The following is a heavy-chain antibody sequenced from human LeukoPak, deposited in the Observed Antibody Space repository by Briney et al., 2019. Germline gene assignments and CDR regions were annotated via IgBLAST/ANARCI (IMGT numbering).Heavy chain of an antibody. CDR3: ARGVTGRLNY. Sequence: SETLSLTCAVSGGSISSGGYSWSWIRQPPGKGLEWIGYIYHSGSTYYNPSLKSRVTISVDRSKNQFSLKLSSVTAADTAVYYCARGVTGRLNYWGQGTLVTVSS. CDR2: IYHSGST. V-gene: IGHV4-30-2*01. CDR1: GGSISSGGYS. D-gene: IGHD1-1*01. J-gene: IGHJ4*02.